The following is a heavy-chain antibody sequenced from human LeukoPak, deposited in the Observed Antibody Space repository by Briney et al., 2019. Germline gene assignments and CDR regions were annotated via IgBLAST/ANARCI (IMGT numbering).Heavy chain of an antibody. Sequence: GGSLRLSCAASGFTFSSYGMHWVRQAPGKGLEWVAFIRYDGSNKYYADSVKGRFTISRDNSKNTLYLQMNSLRGEDTAVYYCAKAYYDILTGYYTPPNDAFDIWGQGTMVTVSS. CDR2: IRYDGSNK. J-gene: IGHJ3*02. CDR1: GFTFSSYG. V-gene: IGHV3-30*02. D-gene: IGHD3-9*01. CDR3: AKAYYDILTGYYTPPNDAFDI.